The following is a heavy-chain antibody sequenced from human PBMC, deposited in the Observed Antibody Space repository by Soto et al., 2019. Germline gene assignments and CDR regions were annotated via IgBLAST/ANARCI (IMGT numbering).Heavy chain of an antibody. CDR1: GGSISSGGYS. CDR2: IYHSGST. V-gene: IGHV4-30-2*01. CDR3: ARGGTDDYYDSSGLDASEI. Sequence: TLSLTCAVSGGSISSGGYSWSWIRQPPGKGLEWIGYIYHSGSTYYNPSLKSRVTISVDRSKNQFSLKLSSVTAADTAVYYCARGGTDDYYDSSGLDASEIWGKGTMVTVSS. D-gene: IGHD3-22*01. J-gene: IGHJ3*02.